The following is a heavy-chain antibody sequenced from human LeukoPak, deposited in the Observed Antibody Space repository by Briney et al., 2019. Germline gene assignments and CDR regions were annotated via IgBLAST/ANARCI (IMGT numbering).Heavy chain of an antibody. CDR2: ISAYNGNA. J-gene: IGHJ4*02. CDR1: GYAFTSYG. Sequence: ASVKVSCKASGYAFTSYGISWVRQAPGQGLEWMGWISAYNGNANYAQKLQGRVTMTTDTSTSTAYMELRSLTSDDTAVYYCARVTRITLDYWGQGTLVTVSS. V-gene: IGHV1-18*01. CDR3: ARVTRITLDY. D-gene: IGHD3-10*01.